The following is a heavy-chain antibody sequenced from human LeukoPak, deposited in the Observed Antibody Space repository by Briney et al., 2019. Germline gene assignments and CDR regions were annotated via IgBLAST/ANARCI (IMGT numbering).Heavy chain of an antibody. Sequence: XSXYTFTSYGISXXRQAPGQGLGXMGWISAYNGNTNYVQNLQGRVTMTTDTSTNTAYMELRSLRSDDTAVYYCARGVGDYEGDYFDHWGQGTLVTVSS. V-gene: IGHV1-18*01. J-gene: IGHJ4*02. D-gene: IGHD4-17*01. CDR3: ARGVGDYEGDYFDH. CDR2: ISAYNGNT. CDR1: XYTFTSYG.